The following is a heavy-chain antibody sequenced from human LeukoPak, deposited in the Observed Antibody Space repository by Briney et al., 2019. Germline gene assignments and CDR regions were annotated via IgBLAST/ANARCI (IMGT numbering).Heavy chain of an antibody. CDR2: ISSAGTYT. V-gene: IGHV3-21*01. Sequence: PGGSLRLSCTASGFTFSTYSMNWVSQAPGKGLEWVSSISSAGTYTHYADSVKGRFTISRDNAKNTLYLQMNSLRAEDTAVYYCAGLTGDAIDYWGQGNLVTVSS. J-gene: IGHJ4*02. CDR3: AGLTGDAIDY. CDR1: GFTFSTYS. D-gene: IGHD7-27*01.